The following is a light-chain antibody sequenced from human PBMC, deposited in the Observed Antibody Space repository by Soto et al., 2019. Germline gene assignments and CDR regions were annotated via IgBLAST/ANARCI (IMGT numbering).Light chain of an antibody. CDR1: ESVSSK. CDR3: QQRSSWPLT. CDR2: DAS. J-gene: IGKJ4*01. Sequence: EIVMTQSPATLSVSPGERATLSCRASESVSSKLVWYQQRPGQAPRLLIHDASTRATGIPARFSGSGSGTEFILTISSVESEDFAIYYCQQRSSWPLTFGGGTKVDIK. V-gene: IGKV3-15*01.